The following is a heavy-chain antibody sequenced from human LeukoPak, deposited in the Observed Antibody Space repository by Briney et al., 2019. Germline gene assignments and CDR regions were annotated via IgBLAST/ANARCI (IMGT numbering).Heavy chain of an antibody. V-gene: IGHV3-30*19. CDR1: GFSFSGYG. J-gene: IGHJ4*02. CDR2: ISFDGSEK. Sequence: GGSLRLSCAASGFSFSGYGMHWVRQAPGKGLRWVAVISFDGSEKYYAVSVKGRFTISTDYSRNTLYLEMNSLRADDTAVYYCARSQLQYCSTTSCYVFDSWGQGTLVTVSS. D-gene: IGHD2-2*01. CDR3: ARSQLQYCSTTSCYVFDS.